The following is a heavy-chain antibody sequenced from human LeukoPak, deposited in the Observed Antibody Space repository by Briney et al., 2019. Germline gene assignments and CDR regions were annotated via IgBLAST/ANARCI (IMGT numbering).Heavy chain of an antibody. Sequence: GGSLRLSCAASGFTFSSYWMSWVRQAPGKGLEWVAVISYDGSNKYYADSVKGRFTISRDKSKNTLYLQMNSLRAEDTAVYYCARDRGSSFDYFDYWGQGTLVNVSS. J-gene: IGHJ4*02. D-gene: IGHD3-3*01. CDR2: ISYDGSNK. V-gene: IGHV3-30-3*01. CDR3: ARDRGSSFDYFDY. CDR1: GFTFSSYW.